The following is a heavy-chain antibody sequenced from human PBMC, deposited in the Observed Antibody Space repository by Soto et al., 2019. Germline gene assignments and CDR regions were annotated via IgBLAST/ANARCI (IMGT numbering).Heavy chain of an antibody. D-gene: IGHD1-1*01. CDR2: FSLYGRRDNT. J-gene: IGHJ5*02. V-gene: IGHV3-23*01. CDR1: GFTFSSYD. Sequence: EVQLLESGGGLVQPGGSLRLSCVGSGFTFSSYDMTWVRQAPGTGLEWVSSFSLYGRRDNTYYADTVKGRFTISRDNSRNTVYLQMDNPRFEDTAVYYCAKSLYNDDGGPNDRWGQGTLVTVSS. CDR3: AKSLYNDDGGPNDR.